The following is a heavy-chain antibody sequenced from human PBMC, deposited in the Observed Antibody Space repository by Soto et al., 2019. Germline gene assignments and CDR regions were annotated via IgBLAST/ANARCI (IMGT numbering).Heavy chain of an antibody. CDR2: INPSGGST. J-gene: IGHJ5*02. CDR1: GYTFTSYY. Sequence: QVQLVQSGAEVKKPGASVKVSCKASGYTFTSYYMHWVRQAPGQGLEWMGIINPSGGSTSYAQKFQGRVTMTRDTSTSTVYMELSSLRSEDTAVYYCARDIPGTTGGNWLDPWGKGTLVTVSS. V-gene: IGHV1-46*01. CDR3: ARDIPGTTGGNWLDP. D-gene: IGHD1-7*01.